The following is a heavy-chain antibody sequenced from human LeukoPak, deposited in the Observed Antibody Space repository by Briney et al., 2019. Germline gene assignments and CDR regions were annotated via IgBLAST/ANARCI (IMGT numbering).Heavy chain of an antibody. CDR1: GFTFSSYS. J-gene: IGHJ4*02. CDR2: ISSSSSYI. Sequence: GGSLRLSCAASGFTFSSYSMNWVRQAPGKGLEWVSSISSSSSYIYYADSVKGRFTTSRDNAKNSLYLQMNSLRAEDTAVYYCARAADFWSGYFDYWGQGTLVTVSS. D-gene: IGHD3-3*01. CDR3: ARAADFWSGYFDY. V-gene: IGHV3-21*01.